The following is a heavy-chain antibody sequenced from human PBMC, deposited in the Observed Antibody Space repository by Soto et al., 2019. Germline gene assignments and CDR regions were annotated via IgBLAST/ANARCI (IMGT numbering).Heavy chain of an antibody. CDR3: ARVPYSSSWWFWFDP. CDR2: IYTSGST. D-gene: IGHD6-13*01. V-gene: IGHV4-4*07. J-gene: IGHJ5*02. CDR1: GGSISSYY. Sequence: SETLSLTCTVSGGSISSYYWSWIRQPAGKGLEWIGRIYTSGSTNYNPSLKSRVTMSVDTSKNQFSLKLSSVTAADTAVYYCARVPYSSSWWFWFDPCGQGTLVTVSS.